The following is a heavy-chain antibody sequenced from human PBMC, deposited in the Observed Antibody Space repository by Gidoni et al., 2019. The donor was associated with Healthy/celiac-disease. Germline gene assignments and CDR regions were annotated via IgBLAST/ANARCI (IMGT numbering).Heavy chain of an antibody. J-gene: IGHJ4*02. CDR3: AKVEYGDYRRSPIDY. CDR2: ISGSGGST. Sequence: EVQLLESGGGLVQPGGSLRLSCAASGFPFSSYAMSWVRQAPGKGLEWVSAISGSGGSTYYADSVKGRFTISRDNSKNTLYLQMNSLRAEDTAVYYCAKVEYGDYRRSPIDYWGQGTLVTVSS. CDR1: GFPFSSYA. V-gene: IGHV3-23*01. D-gene: IGHD4-17*01.